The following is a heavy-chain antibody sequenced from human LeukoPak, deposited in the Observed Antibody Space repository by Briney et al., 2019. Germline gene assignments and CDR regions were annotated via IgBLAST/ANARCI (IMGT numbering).Heavy chain of an antibody. Sequence: PGGSLRLSCAASGFTFSSYAMHWVRQAPGKGLEWVAVTSYDGSNKYYADSVKGRFTISRDNSKNTLYLQMNSLRAEDTAVYYCARDPGIAAAGTGYYFDYWGQGTLVTVSS. CDR1: GFTFSSYA. J-gene: IGHJ4*02. D-gene: IGHD6-13*01. CDR2: TSYDGSNK. V-gene: IGHV3-30-3*01. CDR3: ARDPGIAAAGTGYYFDY.